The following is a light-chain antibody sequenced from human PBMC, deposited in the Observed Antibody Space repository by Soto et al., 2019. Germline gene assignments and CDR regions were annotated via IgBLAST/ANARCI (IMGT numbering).Light chain of an antibody. J-gene: IGKJ1*01. CDR3: QKYNSAPWT. CDR1: QGISNY. CDR2: AAS. V-gene: IGKV1-27*01. Sequence: DIQMTQSPSSLSASVGDRVTITCRASQGISNYFAWYQQRPGKVPKLLFYAASTLQSGVPSRFSGSGSGTDFTLTISSLQPEDVATYYCQKYNSAPWTFGQGTKVEIK.